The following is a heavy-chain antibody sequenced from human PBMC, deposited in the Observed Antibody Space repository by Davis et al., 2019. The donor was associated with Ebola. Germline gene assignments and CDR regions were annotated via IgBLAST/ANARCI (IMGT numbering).Heavy chain of an antibody. V-gene: IGHV4-39*01. CDR2: IYYSGST. Sequence: PSETLSLTCTVSGGSISSGSYYWGWIRQPPGKGLEWIGSIYYSGSTYYNPSLKSRVTISVDTSRAQFSLKLGSVTAADTAVYYCARLAKRESDYWGQGTLVTVSS. J-gene: IGHJ4*02. CDR3: ARLAKRESDY. CDR1: GGSISSGSYY.